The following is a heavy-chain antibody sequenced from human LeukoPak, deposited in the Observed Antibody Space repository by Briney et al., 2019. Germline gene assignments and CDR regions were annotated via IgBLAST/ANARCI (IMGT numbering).Heavy chain of an antibody. Sequence: PGGSLRLSCAASGFTFSSYAMSWVRQAPGKGLEWVSGISVTGAGTYYADSVMGRFTISRDDSKNTLYLVMSTLRVEDTAVYYCGGGINGYYYAPHSWGQGTLVTVSS. D-gene: IGHD3-10*01. CDR2: ISVTGAGT. V-gene: IGHV3-23*01. J-gene: IGHJ4*02. CDR1: GFTFSSYA. CDR3: GGGINGYYYAPHS.